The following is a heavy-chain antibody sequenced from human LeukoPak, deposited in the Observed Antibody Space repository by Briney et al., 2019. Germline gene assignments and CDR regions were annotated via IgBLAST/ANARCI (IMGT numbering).Heavy chain of an antibody. CDR2: INHSGST. CDR1: GGSFSGDY. V-gene: IGHV4-34*01. J-gene: IGHJ6*02. Sequence: PSETLSLTCAVYGGSFSGDYWSWIRQPPGKGLEWIGEINHSGSTNYYPSLKSRVTISGDTSKKQFSLKLRSVTAADTAVYYCARGRLRTLAAGGPPHYYYYGMDVWGQGNTVTVSS. CDR3: ARGRLRTLAAGGPPHYYYYGMDV. D-gene: IGHD6-13*01.